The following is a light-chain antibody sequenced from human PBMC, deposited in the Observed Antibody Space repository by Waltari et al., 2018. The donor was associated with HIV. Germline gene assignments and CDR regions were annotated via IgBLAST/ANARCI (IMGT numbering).Light chain of an antibody. Sequence: QSALTQPPSASGSPGQSVTISCTGTSSDVGGYNYVSWYQQHPGKAPKLMIYEVSKRPSGVPCRFSGSKSGNTASLTVSGLQAEDEADYYCSSYAGSSNVVFGGGTKLTVL. CDR3: SSYAGSSNVV. CDR1: SSDVGGYNY. V-gene: IGLV2-8*01. CDR2: EVS. J-gene: IGLJ2*01.